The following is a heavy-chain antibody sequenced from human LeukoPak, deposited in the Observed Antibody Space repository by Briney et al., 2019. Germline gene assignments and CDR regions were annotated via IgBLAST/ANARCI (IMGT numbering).Heavy chain of an antibody. CDR2: MYTGGGT. CDR1: GFTVSSYL. J-gene: IGHJ4*02. Sequence: GGSLRLSCAVSGFTVSSYLVSWVRQSPGKGLEWVSVMYTGGGTYYADSVKGRFTISRDISKNTLYLQMNSLRGDDTAVYYCARERDCSSTSCCSDSWGQGTLVTVSS. D-gene: IGHD2-2*01. V-gene: IGHV3-66*01. CDR3: ARERDCSSTSCCSDS.